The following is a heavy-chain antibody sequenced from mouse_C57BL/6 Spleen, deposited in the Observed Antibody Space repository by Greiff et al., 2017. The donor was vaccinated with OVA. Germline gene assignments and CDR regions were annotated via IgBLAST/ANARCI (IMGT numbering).Heavy chain of an antibody. Sequence: EVKLMESGGGLVKPGGSLKLSCAASGFTFSSYAMSWVRQTPEKRLEWVATISDGGSYTYYPDNVKGRFTISRDNAKNNLYPQMSHLKSEDTAMYYGARERYSPYYFDYWGQGTTLTVSS. D-gene: IGHD2-12*01. CDR3: ARERYSPYYFDY. J-gene: IGHJ2*01. V-gene: IGHV5-4*01. CDR2: ISDGGSYT. CDR1: GFTFSSYA.